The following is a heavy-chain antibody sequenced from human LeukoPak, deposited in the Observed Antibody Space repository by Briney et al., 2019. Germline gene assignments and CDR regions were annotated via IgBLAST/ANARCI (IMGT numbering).Heavy chain of an antibody. D-gene: IGHD2/OR15-2a*01. CDR3: ARSTGDHTTIVYYY. CDR2: INPNSGGT. J-gene: IGHJ4*02. Sequence: ASVKVSCKASGYTFTGYYMHWVRQAPGQGLEWMGWINPNSGGTNYAQKFQGRVTMTRDTSISTAYMELSRLRSDDTAVYYCARSTGDHTTIVYYYWGQGTLVTVSS. V-gene: IGHV1-2*02. CDR1: GYTFTGYY.